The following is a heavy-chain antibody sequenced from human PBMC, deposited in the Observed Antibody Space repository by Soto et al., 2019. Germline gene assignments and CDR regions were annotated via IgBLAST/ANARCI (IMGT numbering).Heavy chain of an antibody. V-gene: IGHV4-31*03. CDR2: IYYSGST. Sequence: QVQLQESGPGLVKPSQTLSLTCPVSGGSISSGGYYWSWIRQHPGKGLEWIGYIYYSGSTYYNPSLKSRVTLSVDTSKNQFSLQLSSVTAADTAVYYCARVCGGDCHYGMDVWGQWTTVTVSS. CDR3: ARVCGGDCHYGMDV. CDR1: GGSISSGGYY. J-gene: IGHJ6*02. D-gene: IGHD2-21*02.